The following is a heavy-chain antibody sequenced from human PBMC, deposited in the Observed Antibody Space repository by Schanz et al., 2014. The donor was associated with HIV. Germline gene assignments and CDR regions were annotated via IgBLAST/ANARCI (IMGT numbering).Heavy chain of an antibody. Sequence: EEQLVESGGCLVKPWESLRLACAASGFTFDDYAMHWVRQAPGKGLEWVSSISWDSDIIGYADSVKGRFAISRDNAKNSLFLQMNSLRAEDTAVYYCARVPRWLQPHFDYWGQGTLVTVSS. D-gene: IGHD5-12*01. CDR3: ARVPRWLQPHFDY. V-gene: IGHV3-9*01. CDR2: ISWDSDII. J-gene: IGHJ4*02. CDR1: GFTFDDYA.